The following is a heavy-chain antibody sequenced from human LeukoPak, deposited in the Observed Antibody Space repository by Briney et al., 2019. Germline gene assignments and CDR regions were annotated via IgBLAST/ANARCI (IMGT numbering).Heavy chain of an antibody. CDR2: IKQEGSEK. CDR3: ASVSITVAERDYMDV. V-gene: IGHV3-7*01. Sequence: GGSLRLSCAASGFTFSRYWMSWMRHAPGKGLEWVANIKQEGSEKYYVDSVKGRFTISSDHAKNSLSLQMNSLSAADTGVYYCASVSITVAERDYMDVWGKGTTVTVSS. CDR1: GFTFSRYW. J-gene: IGHJ6*03. D-gene: IGHD6-19*01.